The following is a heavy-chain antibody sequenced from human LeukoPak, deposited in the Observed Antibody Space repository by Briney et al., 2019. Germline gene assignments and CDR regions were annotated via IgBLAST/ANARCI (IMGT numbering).Heavy chain of an antibody. CDR3: ARSEMATGLFDY. J-gene: IGHJ4*02. CDR1: GFTFSSYW. CDR2: ISSSSSSYI. V-gene: IGHV3-21*01. Sequence: AGGSLRLSCAASGFTFSSYWMSWVRQAPGKGLEWVSSISSSSSSYIYYADSVKGRFTISRDNAKNSLYLQMNSLRAEDTAVYYCARSEMATGLFDYWGQGTLVTVSS. D-gene: IGHD5-24*01.